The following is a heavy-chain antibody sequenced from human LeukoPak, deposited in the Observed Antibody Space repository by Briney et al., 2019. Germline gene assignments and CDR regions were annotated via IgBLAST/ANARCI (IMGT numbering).Heavy chain of an antibody. V-gene: IGHV4-59*08. CDR3: ARGGWYGRYFDY. CDR2: IYYSGST. CDR1: GGSISSYY. D-gene: IGHD6-19*01. Sequence: PSETRSLTCTVSGGSISSYYWSWIRQPPGKGLEWIGYIYYSGSTNYNPSLKSRVTISVDTSKNQFSLKLSSVTAADTAVYYCARGGWYGRYFDYWGQGTLVTVSS. J-gene: IGHJ4*02.